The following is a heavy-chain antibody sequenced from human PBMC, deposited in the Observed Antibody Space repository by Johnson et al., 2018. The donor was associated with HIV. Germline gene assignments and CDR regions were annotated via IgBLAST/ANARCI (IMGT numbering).Heavy chain of an antibody. Sequence: VQLVESGGGLVQPGGSLRLSCAASGFTVSSNYMSWVRQAPGKGLEWVSVIYSGGSTYYADSVKGRFTISRDKSKNTLYLQMNSLRTEDTAVYYCARVGSTWTDAFDIWGQGTMVMVSS. V-gene: IGHV3-66*02. CDR1: GFTVSSNY. D-gene: IGHD6-13*01. CDR3: ARVGSTWTDAFDI. CDR2: IYSGGST. J-gene: IGHJ3*02.